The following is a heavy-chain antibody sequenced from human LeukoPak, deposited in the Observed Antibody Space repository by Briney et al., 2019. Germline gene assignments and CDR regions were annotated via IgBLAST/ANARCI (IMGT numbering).Heavy chain of an antibody. J-gene: IGHJ4*02. Sequence: GGSLRLSCAASGXTFSSYSMNWVRQAPGKGLEWVSSIGTSSSTHIYYADSVKGRFTISRDNAKNSLSLQMNSLRGEDTAVYYCAREGPVDCSSTSCYADYWGQGTLVTVSS. D-gene: IGHD2-2*01. CDR2: IGTSSSTHI. CDR3: AREGPVDCSSTSCYADY. CDR1: GXTFSSYS. V-gene: IGHV3-21*01.